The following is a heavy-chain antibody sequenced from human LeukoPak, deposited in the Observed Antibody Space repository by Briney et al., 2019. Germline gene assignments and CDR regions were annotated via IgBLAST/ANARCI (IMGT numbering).Heavy chain of an antibody. CDR2: ISYDESNK. D-gene: IGHD3-3*01. Sequence: GRSLRLTCAASGFTFSSYAMHWVRQAPGKGLEWVAVISYDESNKYYADSVKGRFTISRDNSKNTLYLQMNSLRAEDTAVYYCARDTGYDFWSGYFGYWGQGTLDTVSS. J-gene: IGHJ4*02. CDR1: GFTFSSYA. V-gene: IGHV3-30*01. CDR3: ARDTGYDFWSGYFGY.